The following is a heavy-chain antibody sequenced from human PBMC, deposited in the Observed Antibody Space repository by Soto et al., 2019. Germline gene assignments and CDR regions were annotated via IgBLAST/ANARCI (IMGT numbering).Heavy chain of an antibody. CDR1: GFSFSSYT. CDR2: ITNRGTHT. Sequence: GSLRLSCTASGFSFSSYTMNWVVQAPGKGLQWVASITNRGTHTYSADSVKGRFTISRDNDKNSLYLQMNNLRAEDTATYYCARAHEVAWFDSWGLGTLVTVSS. V-gene: IGHV3-21*06. D-gene: IGHD2-15*01. J-gene: IGHJ5*01. CDR3: ARAHEVAWFDS.